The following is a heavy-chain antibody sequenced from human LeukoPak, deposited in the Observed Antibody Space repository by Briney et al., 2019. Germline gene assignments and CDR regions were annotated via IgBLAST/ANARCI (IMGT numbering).Heavy chain of an antibody. CDR1: GSSFTSYW. Sequence: GESLKISCKGSGSSFTSYWIGWVRQMPGKGLEWMGIIYPGDSETRYSPSFQGQVTISADKSISTAYLQWSSLKASDTAMYYCARQPSPYCSSTSCYADYFDYWGQGTLVTVSS. V-gene: IGHV5-51*01. CDR3: ARQPSPYCSSTSCYADYFDY. D-gene: IGHD2-2*01. J-gene: IGHJ4*02. CDR2: IYPGDSET.